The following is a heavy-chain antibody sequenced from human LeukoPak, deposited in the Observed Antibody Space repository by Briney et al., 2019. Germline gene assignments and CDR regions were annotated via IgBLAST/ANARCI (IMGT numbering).Heavy chain of an antibody. Sequence: GGSLRLSCAASGFTFSSYSMNWVRQAPGKGLEWVSSISSSSSYIYYADSVKGRFTISRDNAKNSLYLQMNSLRAEDTAVYYCARDRDGYNKALDYWGQGTLVTVSS. CDR2: ISSSSSYI. D-gene: IGHD5-24*01. V-gene: IGHV3-21*01. CDR3: ARDRDGYNKALDY. J-gene: IGHJ4*02. CDR1: GFTFSSYS.